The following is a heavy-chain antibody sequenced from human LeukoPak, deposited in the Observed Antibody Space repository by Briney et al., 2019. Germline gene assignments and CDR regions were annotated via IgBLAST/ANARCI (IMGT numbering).Heavy chain of an antibody. CDR1: GFTFNRFW. CDR3: AREDVDITVATSGAFDI. CDR2: IISDGSST. J-gene: IGHJ3*02. Sequence: SGGPLRLSCAASGFTFNRFWMHWVRQAPGKGLVWVSRIISDGSSTNYADSVKGRFTISRDNTKNTLYLQMNSLRAEDTALYYCAREDVDITVATSGAFDIWGQGTMVTVSS. D-gene: IGHD6-19*01. V-gene: IGHV3-74*01.